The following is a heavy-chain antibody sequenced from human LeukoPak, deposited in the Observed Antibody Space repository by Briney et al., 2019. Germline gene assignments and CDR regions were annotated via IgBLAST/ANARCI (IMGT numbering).Heavy chain of an antibody. D-gene: IGHD3-10*01. CDR2: ITGSGGTT. V-gene: IGHV3-23*01. Sequence: PGGSLRLSCAASGFTFSSYAMRWGRQAPGKGVEGGSPITGSGGTTYYTYSVKGRFSISRDNSKNPVFLQMNSLTAEDTAVYYCARVNDFARGVDFDYWGQGTLVTVSS. CDR3: ARVNDFARGVDFDY. J-gene: IGHJ4*02. CDR1: GFTFSSYA.